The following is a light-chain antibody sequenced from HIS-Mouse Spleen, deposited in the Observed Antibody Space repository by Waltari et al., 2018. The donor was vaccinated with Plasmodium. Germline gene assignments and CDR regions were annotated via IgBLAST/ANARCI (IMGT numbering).Light chain of an antibody. CDR2: DAS. V-gene: IGKV3-11*01. J-gene: IGKJ5*01. CDR3: QQRSNWPPT. Sequence: EIVLTQSPATLSLPPRERATLSCRASQSVSSYLAWYQQKPGQPPRLIIYDASNRATGIPARFSGSGSGTDFTLTISSLEPEDFAVYYCQQRSNWPPTFGQGTRLEIK. CDR1: QSVSSY.